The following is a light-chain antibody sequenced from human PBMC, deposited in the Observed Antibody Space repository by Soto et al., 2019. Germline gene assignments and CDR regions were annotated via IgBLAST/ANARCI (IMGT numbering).Light chain of an antibody. Sequence: EIVLTQSPGTLSLSPGERATLSCRASQTVSDMYLAWYQQKPGQAPRLLIYASNRATGIPDRVSGSGSGTDFTLTIGRLEPEDFAVYYCQHYGTSALFGPGTKVDIK. J-gene: IGKJ3*01. CDR3: QHYGTSAL. CDR2: AS. CDR1: QTVSDMY. V-gene: IGKV3-20*01.